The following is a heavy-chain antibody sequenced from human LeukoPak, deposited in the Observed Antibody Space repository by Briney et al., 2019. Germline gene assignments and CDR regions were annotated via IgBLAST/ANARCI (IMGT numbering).Heavy chain of an antibody. CDR3: ARASYSYDINGWVPFDY. Sequence: GSQRLSCAASGFTVSSNYMSWIRQPAGKGLEWIGRIYTSGSTNYNPSLKSRVTISGDTSKNQFSLRLSSVTAADTAVYYCARASYSYDINGWVPFDYWGQGTLVTVSS. D-gene: IGHD3-22*01. J-gene: IGHJ4*02. V-gene: IGHV4-4*07. CDR2: IYTSGST. CDR1: GFTVSSNY.